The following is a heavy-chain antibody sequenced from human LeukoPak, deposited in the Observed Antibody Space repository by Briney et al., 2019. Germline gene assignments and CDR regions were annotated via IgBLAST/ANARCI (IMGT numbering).Heavy chain of an antibody. V-gene: IGHV3-30-3*01. CDR3: ARAREDDYVWGSYHYTQWFDP. CDR2: ISSDGSNK. Sequence: PGESLSLSCAVSGFTLSSYAMHWVRQPPGKGLEWVAVISSDGSNKYYADSVKGRFTTARDNSKHPLYLQMNSLMAEDTAVYYCARAREDDYVWGSYHYTQWFDPWGQGTLVTVSS. CDR1: GFTLSSYA. D-gene: IGHD3-16*02. J-gene: IGHJ5*02.